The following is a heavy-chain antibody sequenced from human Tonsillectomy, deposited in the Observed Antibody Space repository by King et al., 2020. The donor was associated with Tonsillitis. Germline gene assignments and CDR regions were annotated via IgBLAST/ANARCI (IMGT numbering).Heavy chain of an antibody. V-gene: IGHV4-59*08. CDR1: GGSISSYY. Sequence: VQLQESGPGLVKPSETLSLTCTVSGGSISSYYWSWIRQPPGKGLAWIGYIYYTGSTNYNPSLKSRVTISVDTSKNQFSLILSSVTAADTAVYYCARAGYSSGWPEAFDIWGQGTMVTVSS. CDR3: ARAGYSSGWPEAFDI. J-gene: IGHJ3*02. CDR2: IYYTGST. D-gene: IGHD6-19*01.